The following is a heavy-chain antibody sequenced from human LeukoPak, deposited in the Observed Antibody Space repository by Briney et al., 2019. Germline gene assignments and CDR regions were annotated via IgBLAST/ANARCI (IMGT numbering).Heavy chain of an antibody. D-gene: IGHD2-2*01. CDR2: INHSGST. J-gene: IGHJ5*02. CDR3: ARGRRYQLPLGFDP. V-gene: IGHV4-34*01. CDR1: GGSFSGYY. Sequence: PSETLSLTCAVYGGSFSGYYWSWIRHPPGRGLEWIGEINHSGSTNYNPSVKSRVTISVDTSKNQFSLKLSSVTAADTAVYYCARGRRYQLPLGFDPWGQGTLVTVSS.